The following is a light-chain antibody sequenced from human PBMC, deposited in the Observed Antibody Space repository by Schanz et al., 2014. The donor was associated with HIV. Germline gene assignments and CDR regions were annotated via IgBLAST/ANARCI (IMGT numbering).Light chain of an antibody. J-gene: IGKJ2*01. CDR1: QSLVHSDGNTY. Sequence: DVVMTQSPLSLPVTLGQPASISCRSSQSLVHSDGNTYLNWFQQRPGQSPRRLIYKVSNRDSGVPDRFSGSGSDTDFTLEISSVEAEDVGVYYCMQALQTPYTFGQGTKLEIK. CDR2: KVS. V-gene: IGKV2-30*02. CDR3: MQALQTPYT.